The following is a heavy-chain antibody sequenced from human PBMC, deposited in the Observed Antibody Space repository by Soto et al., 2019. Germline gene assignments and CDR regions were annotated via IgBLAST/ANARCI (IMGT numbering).Heavy chain of an antibody. V-gene: IGHV3-23*01. CDR1: GFTFSSYA. CDR3: AKGLYSGSYPFDY. Sequence: GGSLRLSCAASGFTFSSYAMSWVRQAPGKGLEWVSAISGSGGSTYYADSVKGRFTISRDNSKNTLYPQMNSLRAEDTAVYYCAKGLYSGSYPFDYWGQGTLVTVSS. D-gene: IGHD1-26*01. CDR2: ISGSGGST. J-gene: IGHJ4*02.